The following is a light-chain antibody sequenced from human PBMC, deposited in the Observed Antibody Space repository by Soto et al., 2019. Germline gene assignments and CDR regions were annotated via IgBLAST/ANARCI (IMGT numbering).Light chain of an antibody. CDR2: KDN. CDR1: ALPKKY. V-gene: IGLV3-25*03. J-gene: IGLJ1*01. CDR3: QSIDGTGSLYV. Sequence: SYELTQSPSVSASPGQTAWITCSGDALPKKYVYWYQLRPGQAPLLIVYKDNERPSGIPERFSGSSSGPTATLTISGVQAEDEADYYCQSIDGTGSLYVFGGGTKLTVL.